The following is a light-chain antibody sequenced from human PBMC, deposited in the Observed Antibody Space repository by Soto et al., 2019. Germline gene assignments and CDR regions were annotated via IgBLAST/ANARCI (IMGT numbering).Light chain of an antibody. CDR1: PSVSSSY. V-gene: IGKV3-20*01. Sequence: EIVLTQSPGTLSLSPGERATLSCRSSPSVSSSYLAWYRQKPGQAPRILIYDASSRATGTQDRFSGSGSGTDLTLTVRRVEPGDFAGYYSRQYRSAPRTFGAGTKVDIK. CDR2: DAS. CDR3: RQYRSAPRT. J-gene: IGKJ3*01.